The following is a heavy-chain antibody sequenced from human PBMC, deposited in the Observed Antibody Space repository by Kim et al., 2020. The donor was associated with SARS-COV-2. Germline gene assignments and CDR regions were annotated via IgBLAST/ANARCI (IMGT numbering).Heavy chain of an antibody. V-gene: IGHV3-30*04. CDR2: MSYDGTTK. CDR1: GFTFSNYA. J-gene: IGHJ4*02. Sequence: GGSLRLSCAASGFTFSNYAMHWVRQAPGKGLEWVAVMSYDGTTKYYTDSVKGRFTISRDTSKSTLYLQMNSLRPEDTAVYYCARDPQWLRQFDFWGQGTLVTVSS. D-gene: IGHD5-12*01. CDR3: ARDPQWLRQFDF.